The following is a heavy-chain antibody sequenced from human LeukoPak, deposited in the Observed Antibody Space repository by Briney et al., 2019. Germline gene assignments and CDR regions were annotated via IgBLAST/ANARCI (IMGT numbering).Heavy chain of an antibody. D-gene: IGHD3-22*01. J-gene: IGHJ5*02. V-gene: IGHV4-61*02. CDR3: ARSHYDSSGYYWFDP. Sequence: SETLSLTCTVSGGSISSGSYYWSWIRQPAGKGLEWIGRIYTSGSTNYNPSLKSRVTISVDTSKNQFSLKLSSVTAADTAVYYCARSHYDSSGYYWFDPWGQGTLVTVSS. CDR2: IYTSGST. CDR1: GGSISSGSYY.